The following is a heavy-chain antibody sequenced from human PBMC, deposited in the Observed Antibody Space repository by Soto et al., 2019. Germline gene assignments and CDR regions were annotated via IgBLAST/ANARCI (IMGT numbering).Heavy chain of an antibody. V-gene: IGHV3-7*03. CDR2: IKQDESER. CDR3: ARDLGLGAAGRGYRYYYGMDV. J-gene: IGHJ6*02. Sequence: EVQLVESGGGLVQPGGSLRLSCAASGFSFSSYWMTWVRQAPGKGLEWVANIKQDESERYYVDSVKGRFTISRDNAKNSLYLQMISLRGEDTAVYYCARDLGLGAAGRGYRYYYGMDVWGQGTTVTVSS. D-gene: IGHD6-13*01. CDR1: GFSFSSYW.